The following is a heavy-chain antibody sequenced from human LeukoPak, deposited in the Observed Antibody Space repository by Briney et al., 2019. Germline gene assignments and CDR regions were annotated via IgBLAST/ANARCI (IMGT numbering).Heavy chain of an antibody. J-gene: IGHJ4*02. CDR1: GFTFSSYW. CDR2: ISSDGSST. Sequence: GGSPRLSCAASGFTFSSYWMHWVRQAPGKGLVRVSRISSDGSSTTYADSVKGRFTISRDNAKNTLYLQMNSLRAEDTAVYYCARGYSGSYRVDYWGQGTLVTVSS. D-gene: IGHD1-26*01. V-gene: IGHV3-74*01. CDR3: ARGYSGSYRVDY.